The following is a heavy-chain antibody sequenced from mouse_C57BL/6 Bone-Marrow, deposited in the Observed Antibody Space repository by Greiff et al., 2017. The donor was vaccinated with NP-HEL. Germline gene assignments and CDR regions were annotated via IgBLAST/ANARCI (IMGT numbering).Heavy chain of an antibody. J-gene: IGHJ3*01. CDR1: GYTFTSYW. Sequence: QVQLQQPGAELVMPGASVKLSCKASGYTFTSYWMHWVKQRPGQGLEWIGEIDPSDSYTNYNQKFKGKSTLTVDKSSSTAYMQLSSLTSEDSAVYSCAREGYYYGSSAWFAYWGQGTLVTVSA. CDR2: IDPSDSYT. CDR3: AREGYYYGSSAWFAY. V-gene: IGHV1-69*01. D-gene: IGHD1-1*01.